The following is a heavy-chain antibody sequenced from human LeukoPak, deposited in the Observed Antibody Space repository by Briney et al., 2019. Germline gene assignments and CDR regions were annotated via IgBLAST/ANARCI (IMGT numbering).Heavy chain of an antibody. J-gene: IGHJ4*02. CDR1: GFSFSGYA. V-gene: IGHV3-23*05. Sequence: PGGSLRLACATSGFSFSGYAMTRVRQAPGKGLEWVSAINSNGFSTYYADSVKGRFTISRDNSNNTVYLQMNNLRPEDTAMYHCVNPLLYYDGTRVNYWGQGTLVTVSS. D-gene: IGHD3-16*01. CDR3: VNPLLYYDGTRVNY. CDR2: INSNGFST.